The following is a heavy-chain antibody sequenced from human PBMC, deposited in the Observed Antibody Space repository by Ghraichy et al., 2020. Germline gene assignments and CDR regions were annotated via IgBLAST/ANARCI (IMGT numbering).Heavy chain of an antibody. V-gene: IGHV3-48*03. Sequence: GESLNISCAASGFTFRNYEVNWVRQAPGKGLEWVSYISSRGSTVYYADSVKGRFTISRDNAKNSLFLQMSSLRAEDTAVYYCARKCSSSSCGYDHGMDVWGQGTTVTVAS. CDR2: ISSRGSTV. CDR3: ARKCSSSSCGYDHGMDV. D-gene: IGHD2-2*01. J-gene: IGHJ6*02. CDR1: GFTFRNYE.